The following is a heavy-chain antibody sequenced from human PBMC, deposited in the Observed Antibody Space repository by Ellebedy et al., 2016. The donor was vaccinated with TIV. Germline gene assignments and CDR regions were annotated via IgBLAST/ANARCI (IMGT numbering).Heavy chain of an antibody. D-gene: IGHD3-3*01. CDR3: ARQIRGPLLFGAFDY. CDR2: IYYSRST. V-gene: IGHV4-39*01. Sequence: MPSETLSLTCTVSGGSISSSSYYWGWIRQPPGKGLESIGSIYYSRSTYYNPSLKSRVTISVDTSKNQFSLKLSSVTAADTAVYYCARQIRGPLLFGAFDYWGQGTLVTVSS. J-gene: IGHJ4*02. CDR1: GGSISSSSYY.